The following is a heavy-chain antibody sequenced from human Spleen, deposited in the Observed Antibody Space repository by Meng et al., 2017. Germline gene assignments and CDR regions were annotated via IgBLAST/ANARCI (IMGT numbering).Heavy chain of an antibody. CDR3: AKGISQHYFYYYAMDV. J-gene: IGHJ6*02. CDR2: ISGSGGST. V-gene: IGHV3-23*01. D-gene: IGHD3-3*02. Sequence: GESLKISCAATGFTFSDHAMNWVRQAPGKGLEWVSGISGSGGSTWYADYIKGRFTVSRDNSKNTLYLQMNSLRAEDTAVYYCAKGISQHYFYYYAMDVWGQGTTVTGAS. CDR1: GFTFSDHA.